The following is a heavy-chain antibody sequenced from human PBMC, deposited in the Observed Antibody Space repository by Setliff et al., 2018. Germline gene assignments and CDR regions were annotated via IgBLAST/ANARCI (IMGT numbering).Heavy chain of an antibody. J-gene: IGHJ6*02. Sequence: ASVKVSCKASGYTFTSYGISWVRQAPGQGLEWMGWISAYNGNTNYAQKLQGRVTMTTDTSTSTAYMELRSLRSDDTAVYYCASDGQGNYNFWSGSYYYYGMDVWGQGTTGTV. CDR3: ASDGQGNYNFWSGSYYYYGMDV. V-gene: IGHV1-18*01. CDR2: ISAYNGNT. CDR1: GYTFTSYG. D-gene: IGHD3-3*01.